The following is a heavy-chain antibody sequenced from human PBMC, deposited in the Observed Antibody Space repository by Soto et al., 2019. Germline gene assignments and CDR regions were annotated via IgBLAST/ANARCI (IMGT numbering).Heavy chain of an antibody. D-gene: IGHD2-15*01. Sequence: ASVKVSCKASGYTFTSYGISWVRQAPGQGLEWMGWISAYNGNTNYAQKLQGRVTMTTDTSTSTAYMELRSLRSDDTAVYYCARSRQHCSGGSCYLPSPYFDYWGQGTLVTVSS. J-gene: IGHJ4*02. CDR3: ARSRQHCSGGSCYLPSPYFDY. CDR1: GYTFTSYG. CDR2: ISAYNGNT. V-gene: IGHV1-18*01.